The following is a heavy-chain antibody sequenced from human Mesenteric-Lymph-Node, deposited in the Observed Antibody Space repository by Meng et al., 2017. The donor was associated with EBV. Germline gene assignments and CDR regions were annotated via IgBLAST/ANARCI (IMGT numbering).Heavy chain of an antibody. CDR2: INHSGNT. V-gene: IGHV4-34*01. Sequence: VALQQWGDGLLKPSETLSLPCAVYGGSFSTFYWSWIRQPPGKGLEWIGEINHSGNTNYNPSLKSRVTISVDTSKNQFSLRLASVTAADTAVYYCARVGEADSGDYPNEDSWGQGTLVTVSS. D-gene: IGHD4-17*01. J-gene: IGHJ4*02. CDR1: GGSFSTFY. CDR3: ARVGEADSGDYPNEDS.